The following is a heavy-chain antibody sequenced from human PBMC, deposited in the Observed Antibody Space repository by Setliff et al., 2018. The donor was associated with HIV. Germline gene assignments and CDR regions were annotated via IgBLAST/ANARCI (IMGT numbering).Heavy chain of an antibody. J-gene: IGHJ6*03. D-gene: IGHD3-16*01. Sequence: ASVKVSCKASGYTFTTYGLTWVRQAPGQGLEWMGWISGYNANTYYAEKLQGRVTVTIDTSTTTAYMELSSLRSEDTAVYYCAGAHFFWDRNLPQRYYYYMDVWGKGTTVTVSS. V-gene: IGHV1-18*01. CDR1: GYTFTTYG. CDR3: AGAHFFWDRNLPQRYYYYMDV. CDR2: ISGYNANT.